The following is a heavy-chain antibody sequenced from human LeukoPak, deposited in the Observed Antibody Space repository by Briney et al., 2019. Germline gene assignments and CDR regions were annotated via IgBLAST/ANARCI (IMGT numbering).Heavy chain of an antibody. CDR3: ARPYSSRNYYYYGMDV. V-gene: IGHV1-69*04. J-gene: IGHJ6*02. CDR1: GGTFSSYA. D-gene: IGHD6-13*01. Sequence: SSVKVSCKASGGTFSSYAISWVRQAPGQGLEWMGRIIPILGIANYAQKFQGRVTITADKSTSTAYMELSSLRSEDTAVYYCARPYSSRNYYYYGMDVRGQGTTVTVSS. CDR2: IIPILGIA.